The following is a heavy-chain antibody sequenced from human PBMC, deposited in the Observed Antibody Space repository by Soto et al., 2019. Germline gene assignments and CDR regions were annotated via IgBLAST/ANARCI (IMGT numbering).Heavy chain of an antibody. D-gene: IGHD3-9*01. Sequence: PSETLSLTCTVSGGSISSGGYYWGWIRQHPGKGLECIWYIYYNGITYYNPSLKSRISISVDTSKNQFFLKLSSVTAADTAVYFCARDKGDYFQTDYYYHAFDIWGQGTMVTVSS. CDR2: IYYNGIT. CDR1: GGSISSGGYY. V-gene: IGHV4-31*03. J-gene: IGHJ3*02. CDR3: ARDKGDYFQTDYYYHAFDI.